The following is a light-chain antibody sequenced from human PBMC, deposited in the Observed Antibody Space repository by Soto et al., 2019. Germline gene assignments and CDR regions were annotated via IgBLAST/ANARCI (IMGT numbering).Light chain of an antibody. Sequence: DIQMTQSPSSLSASVGDRVTITCRASQSISNFLNWYQQKPGKAPKLLIYAASSLQSGVPARFSGSGSGTDFTLTISSLQPEDFATYHCQQSNSTPLTFGGGTKVEIK. CDR2: AAS. CDR1: QSISNF. V-gene: IGKV1-39*01. CDR3: QQSNSTPLT. J-gene: IGKJ4*01.